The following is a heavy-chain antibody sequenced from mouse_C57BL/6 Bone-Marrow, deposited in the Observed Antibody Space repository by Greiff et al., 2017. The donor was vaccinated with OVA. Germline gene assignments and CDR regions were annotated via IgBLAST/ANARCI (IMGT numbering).Heavy chain of an antibody. CDR3: ARAYYGSKGGYYFDY. V-gene: IGHV5-17*01. J-gene: IGHJ2*01. D-gene: IGHD1-1*01. CDR2: ISSGSSTI. Sequence: EVQVVESGGGLVKPGGSLKLSCAASGFTFSDYGMHWVRQAPEKGLEWVAYISSGSSTIYYADTVKGRFTISRDNAKNPLFLQMTSLRSEDTDMYYCARAYYGSKGGYYFDYWGRGTTLTVSS. CDR1: GFTFSDYG.